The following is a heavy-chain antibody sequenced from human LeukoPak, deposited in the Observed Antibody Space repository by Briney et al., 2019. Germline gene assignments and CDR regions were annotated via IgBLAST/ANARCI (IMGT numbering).Heavy chain of an antibody. CDR3: ARAPNGYCSSTSCDDAFDI. CDR1: GGSISSGGYS. Sequence: SQTLSVTCAVSGGSISSGGYSWSWIRQPPGKGLEWIGYIYHSGSTYYNPSLKSRVTISVDRSKNQFSLKLSSVTAADTAVYYCARAPNGYCSSTSCDDAFDIWGQGTMVTVSS. D-gene: IGHD2-2*03. CDR2: IYHSGST. V-gene: IGHV4-30-2*01. J-gene: IGHJ3*02.